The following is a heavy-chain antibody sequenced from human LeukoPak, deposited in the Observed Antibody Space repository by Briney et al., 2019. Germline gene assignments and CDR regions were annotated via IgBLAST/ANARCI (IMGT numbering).Heavy chain of an antibody. J-gene: IGHJ3*02. CDR1: GFTFSNYV. V-gene: IGHV3-48*01. Sequence: GGSLRLSCAASGFTFSNYVMSWVRQAPGKGLEWVSYINHNGEMIFYPDFVKGRFTISRDNAKNSLYLQMNSLRAEDTAVYYCARDLAPFDIWGQGTMVTVSS. CDR2: INHNGEMI. CDR3: ARDLAPFDI.